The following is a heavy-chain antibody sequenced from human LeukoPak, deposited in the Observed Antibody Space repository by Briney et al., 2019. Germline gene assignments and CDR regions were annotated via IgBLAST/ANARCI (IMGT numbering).Heavy chain of an antibody. D-gene: IGHD3-10*01. CDR3: ARGITMVRGLIRGDNWFDP. Sequence: PGGSLRLSCAASGFTFSSYSMNWVRQAPGKGLEWVSSISSSSSYIYYADSVKGRFTISRDNAKNSLYLQMNSLRAEDTAVYHCARGITMVRGLIRGDNWFDPWGQGTLVTVSS. V-gene: IGHV3-21*01. CDR1: GFTFSSYS. J-gene: IGHJ5*02. CDR2: ISSSSSYI.